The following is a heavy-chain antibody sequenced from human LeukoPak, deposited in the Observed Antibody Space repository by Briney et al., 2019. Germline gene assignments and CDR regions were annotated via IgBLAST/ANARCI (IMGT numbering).Heavy chain of an antibody. V-gene: IGHV4-34*01. CDR2: IDHSGST. J-gene: IGHJ4*02. D-gene: IGHD2/OR15-2a*01. CDR3: ARVGYYRYYFDY. CDR1: VGSFSGYY. Sequence: PSETLSLTCAVYVGSFSGYYWSWIRQPPGKGLEWIGEIDHSGSTYYNPSLKSRVTISVDTSKNQFSLKLSSVTAADTAVYYCARVGYYRYYFDYWGQGTLVTVSS.